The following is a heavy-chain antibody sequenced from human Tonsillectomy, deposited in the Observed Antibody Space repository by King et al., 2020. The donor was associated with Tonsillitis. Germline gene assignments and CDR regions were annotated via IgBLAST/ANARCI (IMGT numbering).Heavy chain of an antibody. V-gene: IGHV4-39*01. CDR3: GRLPDSSSYFDY. Sequence: VQLQESGPGLVKPSETLSLICTVSGGSISSSSYYWGWIRQPPGKGLEWIGTMYYSGSTYYNPSLKSRVTTSIDTSKNQFSLKLNSVTAADTAVYYCGRLPDSSSYFDYWGQGTLVTVSS. CDR1: GGSISSSSYY. D-gene: IGHD6-6*01. CDR2: MYYSGST. J-gene: IGHJ4*02.